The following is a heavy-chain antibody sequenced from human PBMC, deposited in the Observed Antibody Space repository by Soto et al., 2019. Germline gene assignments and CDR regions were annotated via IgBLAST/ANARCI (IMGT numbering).Heavy chain of an antibody. D-gene: IGHD3-9*01. V-gene: IGHV1-8*01. CDR3: ARDKRDYDILTGPLSAFDI. Sequence: GASVKVSCKASGYTFTSYDINWVRQATGQGLEWMGWMNPNSGTTDYAQKFQGRVTITRNNSISTAYMELSSLRSEDTAVYYCARDKRDYDILTGPLSAFDIWGQGTMVT. J-gene: IGHJ3*02. CDR2: MNPNSGTT. CDR1: GYTFTSYD.